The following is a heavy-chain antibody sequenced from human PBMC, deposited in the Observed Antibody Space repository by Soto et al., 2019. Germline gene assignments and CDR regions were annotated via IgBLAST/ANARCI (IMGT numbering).Heavy chain of an antibody. D-gene: IGHD6-13*01. CDR2: INHSGST. J-gene: IGHJ4*02. Sequence: SETLSLTCAVYGGSFSGYYWSWIRQPPGKGLEWIGEINHSGSTNYNPSLKSRVTISVDTSKNQFSLKLSSVTAADTAVYYCARGLTTPTAAGTSYFDYWGQGTLVTVSS. V-gene: IGHV4-34*01. CDR1: GGSFSGYY. CDR3: ARGLTTPTAAGTSYFDY.